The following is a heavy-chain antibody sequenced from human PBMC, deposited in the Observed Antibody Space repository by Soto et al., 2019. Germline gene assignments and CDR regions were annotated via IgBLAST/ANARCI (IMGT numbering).Heavy chain of an antibody. CDR2: IYYSGST. D-gene: IGHD4-4*01. CDR3: ARNGDYSNYVSDY. J-gene: IGHJ4*02. V-gene: IGHV4-31*03. Sequence: SETLSLTCTVSGGSISSGGFYWSWIRQHPGKGLEWIGYIYYSGSTYYNPSLKSRVTISVDTSKNQFSLKLSSVTAADTAVYYCARNGDYSNYVSDYWGQGTLVTVSS. CDR1: GGSISSGGFY.